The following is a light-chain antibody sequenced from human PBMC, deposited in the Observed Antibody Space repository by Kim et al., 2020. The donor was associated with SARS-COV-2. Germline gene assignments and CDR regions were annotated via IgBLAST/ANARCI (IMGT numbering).Light chain of an antibody. J-gene: IGLJ3*02. CDR2: QDS. CDR3: QAWDSSTWV. Sequence: SVSTGQTASITCSGDKLGDKYACWYQQKPGQSPVLGIYQDSKRPSGIPERFSGSNSGNTATLTISGTQAMDEADYYCQAWDSSTWVFGGGTQLTVL. CDR1: KLGDKY. V-gene: IGLV3-1*01.